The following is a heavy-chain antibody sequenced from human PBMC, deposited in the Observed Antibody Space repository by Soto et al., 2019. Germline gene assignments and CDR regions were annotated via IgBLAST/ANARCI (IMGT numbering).Heavy chain of an antibody. CDR2: IYYSGST. CDR1: GGSINSYY. Sequence: QVQLQESGPELVKPSETLSLTCTVSGGSINSYYWSWIRQPPGKGLEWFWHIYYSGSTKYNPSLKGRVTISVDTSKNQFSLKLSSVTAADTAVYYCATALVRFGELLFDYWGQGTLVTVSS. CDR3: ATALVRFGELLFDY. V-gene: IGHV4-59*01. J-gene: IGHJ4*02. D-gene: IGHD3-10*01.